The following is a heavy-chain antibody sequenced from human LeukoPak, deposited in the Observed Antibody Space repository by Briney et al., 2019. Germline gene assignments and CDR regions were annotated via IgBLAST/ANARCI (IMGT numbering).Heavy chain of an antibody. CDR2: IWSDGTNS. CDR1: GFTFSHYG. J-gene: IGHJ4*02. Sequence: PGRSLRLSCATSGFTFSHYGMHWARQTLGKGLEWVAVIWSDGTNSFYGDPVKGRFTISRDNFQRTVYLQMNSLRAEDTAVYYCAKDAQRGFDYSNSLDKWGQGTLVTVSS. CDR3: AKDAQRGFDYSNSLDK. V-gene: IGHV3-33*06. D-gene: IGHD4-11*01.